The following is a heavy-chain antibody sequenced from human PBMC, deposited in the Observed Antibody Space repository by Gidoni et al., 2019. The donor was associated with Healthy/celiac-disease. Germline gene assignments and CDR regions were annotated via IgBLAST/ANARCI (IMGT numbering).Heavy chain of an antibody. CDR3: ARGSRFRDYVYFGFDY. Sequence: QVQLVQSGAEVKKPGSSVQVSCQASGGTFRRYAISSWRQAPGQGLEWMGGIIPIFGTANYAQKFQGRVTITAYKSTSTAYMELSSLRSEDTAVYYCARGSRFRDYVYFGFDYWGQGTLVTVSS. D-gene: IGHD5-12*01. V-gene: IGHV1-69*06. CDR1: GGTFRRYA. J-gene: IGHJ4*02. CDR2: IIPIFGTA.